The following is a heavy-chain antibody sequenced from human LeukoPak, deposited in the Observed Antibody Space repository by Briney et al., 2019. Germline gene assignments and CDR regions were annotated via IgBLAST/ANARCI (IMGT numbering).Heavy chain of an antibody. J-gene: IGHJ3*02. CDR3: ITGTTRGAFDI. CDR2: IYTSGST. Sequence: SETLFLTCTVSGGSISSYYWSWIRQPAGKGLEWIGRIYTSGSTNYNPSLKSRVTMSVDTSKNQFSLKLSSVTAADTAVYYCITGTTRGAFDIWGQGTMVTVSS. V-gene: IGHV4-4*07. CDR1: GGSISSYY. D-gene: IGHD1-7*01.